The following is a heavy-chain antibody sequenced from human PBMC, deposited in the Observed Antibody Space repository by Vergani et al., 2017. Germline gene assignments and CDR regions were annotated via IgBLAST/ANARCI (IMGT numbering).Heavy chain of an antibody. Sequence: QVQLVESGGGLVKPGGSLRLSCAASGFTFSDYYMSWIRQAPGKGLEWIGEINHSGSTNYNPSLKSRVTISVDTSKNQFSLKLSSVTAADTAVYYCARGRGVATIWDVRNSYYYYGMDVWGQGTTVTVSS. D-gene: IGHD5-12*01. CDR3: ARGRGVATIWDVRNSYYYYGMDV. J-gene: IGHJ6*02. V-gene: IGHV4-34*01. CDR2: INHSGST. CDR1: GFTFSDYY.